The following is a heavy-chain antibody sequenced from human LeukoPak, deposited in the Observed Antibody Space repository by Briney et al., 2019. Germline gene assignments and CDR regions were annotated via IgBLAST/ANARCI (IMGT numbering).Heavy chain of an antibody. CDR3: ARDLGMGVVPAGHCDY. J-gene: IGHJ4*02. Sequence: PGGSLKLSCAASGFTVSSNYMSWVRQAPGKGLEWVSVIYSGGSTYCADSVQGRFTVSRDNSKNRLYLQMNSLRAEDTAVYYCARDLGMGVVPAGHCDYWGQGTLVTVSS. V-gene: IGHV3-53*01. CDR2: IYSGGST. CDR1: GFTVSSNY. D-gene: IGHD2-2*01.